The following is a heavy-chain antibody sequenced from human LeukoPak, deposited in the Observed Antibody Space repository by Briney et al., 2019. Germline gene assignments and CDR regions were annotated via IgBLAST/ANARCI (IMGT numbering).Heavy chain of an antibody. J-gene: IGHJ5*02. CDR1: GGSIGGSSYY. V-gene: IGHV4-39*07. CDR3: ARAQGGYPNWFDP. D-gene: IGHD5-18*01. CDR2: ISYSGST. Sequence: KPSETLSLTCTVSGGSIGGSSYYWGWVRQPPGKGLEWIGSISYSGSTYNNPSLQSRVTISVDTSKNQFSLKLSSVTAADTAVYFCARAQGGYPNWFDPWGPGTPLTVSS.